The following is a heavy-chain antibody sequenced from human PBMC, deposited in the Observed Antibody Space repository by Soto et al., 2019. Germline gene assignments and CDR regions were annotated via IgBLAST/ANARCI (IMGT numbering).Heavy chain of an antibody. J-gene: IGHJ3*02. V-gene: IGHV3-48*02. CDR3: ARDPVSAWWNDAFDI. CDR2: ISSSSSTI. Sequence: PGGSLRLSCAASGFTFSSYSMNWVRQAPGKGLEWVSYISSSSSTIYYADSVKGRFTISRDNAKNSLYLQMNSLRDEDTAVYYCARDPVSAWWNDAFDIWGQGTMVTVSS. CDR1: GFTFSSYS. D-gene: IGHD2-8*02.